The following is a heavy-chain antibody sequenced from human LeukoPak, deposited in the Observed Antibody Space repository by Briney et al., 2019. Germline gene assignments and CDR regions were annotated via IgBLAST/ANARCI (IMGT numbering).Heavy chain of an antibody. CDR3: ARSPDSSSWYYFDY. Sequence: PGGSLRLSCAASGFTFSSYAMSWVRQAPGKGLEWVSTVRGSGGSTYYADSVKGRFTISRDNSKDTLYLQMNSLRPEGTALYYCARSPDSSSWYYFDYWGQGTLVTVSS. J-gene: IGHJ4*02. CDR1: GFTFSSYA. CDR2: VRGSGGST. D-gene: IGHD6-13*01. V-gene: IGHV3-23*01.